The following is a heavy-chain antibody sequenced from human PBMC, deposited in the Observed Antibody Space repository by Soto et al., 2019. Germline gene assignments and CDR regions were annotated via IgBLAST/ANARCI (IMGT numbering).Heavy chain of an antibody. Sequence: QVQLVESGGGVVQPGRSLRLSCAASGFTFSNYGMHWVRQAPGKGLEWVAVIWYDGSNKYYGDSVKGRFTISRDNSKNTLFLQMNSLRVEDTAVYYCARQREYQVLSRYLNYYMDVWGKGTTVTVSS. J-gene: IGHJ6*03. CDR1: GFTFSNYG. D-gene: IGHD2-2*01. V-gene: IGHV3-33*01. CDR2: IWYDGSNK. CDR3: ARQREYQVLSRYLNYYMDV.